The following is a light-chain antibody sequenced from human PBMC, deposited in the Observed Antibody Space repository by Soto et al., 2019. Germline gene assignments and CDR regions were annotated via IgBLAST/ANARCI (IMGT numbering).Light chain of an antibody. V-gene: IGLV2-14*03. CDR1: SNYVGGYNY. J-gene: IGLJ1*01. CDR2: DVS. CDR3: SSYTSSYSYV. Sequence: QSVLTQPASVSGSPGQSITISCTGTSNYVGGYNYVSWYQQHPGKAPKLMIYDVSNRPSGVSYRFSGSKSGNTASLTISGLQAEDEADYYCSSYTSSYSYVFGGGTKVTVL.